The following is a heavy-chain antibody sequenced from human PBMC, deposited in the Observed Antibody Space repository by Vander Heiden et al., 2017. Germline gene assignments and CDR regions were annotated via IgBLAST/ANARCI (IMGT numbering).Heavy chain of an antibody. J-gene: IGHJ4*02. CDR2: LCGNDGST. CDR1: GFTFRSYA. CDR3: AKDDAVGGGFLDC. D-gene: IGHD6-19*01. V-gene: IGHV3-23*01. Sequence: EVQLLESGGGLIQPGGSLTLSCAASGFTFRSYAMGWVSQCPGKGLGWVSRLCGNDGSTYYADSVRGRFTISRDNSKNTLYLQMNSLRVDDTALYYCAKDDAVGGGFLDCWGQGTLVTVSS.